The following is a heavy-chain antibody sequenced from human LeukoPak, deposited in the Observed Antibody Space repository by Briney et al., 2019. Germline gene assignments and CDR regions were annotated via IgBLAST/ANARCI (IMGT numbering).Heavy chain of an antibody. CDR3: AKDTGGNGAYFYAMDV. J-gene: IGHJ6*02. CDR2: INWNSDTK. CDR1: GFASHNYA. V-gene: IGHV3-9*02. Sequence: PGGSLRLSCVGAGFASHNYAMHWVRRPPGKCLEWVSAINWNSDTKAYADSVKGRFTISIDRARNSLYLQMDSLRPEDTALYYCAKDTGGNGAYFYAMDVWGQGTSVTVSS. D-gene: IGHD4-23*01.